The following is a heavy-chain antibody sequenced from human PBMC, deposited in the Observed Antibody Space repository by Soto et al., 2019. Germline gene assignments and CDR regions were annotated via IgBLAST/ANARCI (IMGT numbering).Heavy chain of an antibody. CDR3: AHQTPRDPRWPQWNGGMDV. Sequence: SGPTLVNPTQTLTLTCTFSGFSLSTSGVGVGWIRQPPGKALEWLALIYWDDDKRYSPSLKSRLTITKDTSKNQVVLTMTNMDPVDTATYYCAHQTPRDPRWPQWNGGMDVWGQGTTVTVSS. J-gene: IGHJ6*02. D-gene: IGHD1-1*01. V-gene: IGHV2-5*02. CDR1: GFSLSTSGVG. CDR2: IYWDDDK.